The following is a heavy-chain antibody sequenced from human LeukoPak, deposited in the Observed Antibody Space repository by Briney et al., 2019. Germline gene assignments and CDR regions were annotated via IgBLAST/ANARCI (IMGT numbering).Heavy chain of an antibody. CDR2: ISYDGSNK. CDR1: GFTFSNYG. D-gene: IGHD3-10*01. V-gene: IGHV3-30*18. CDR3: AKPLYFGESLNWFDP. J-gene: IGHJ5*02. Sequence: GGSLRLSCAASGFTFSNYGMHWVRQGPGKGLEWVAVISYDGSNKHYADSVNGRFTISRDNSKNTLYLQMNSLRVEDSAVYYCAKPLYFGESLNWFDPWGQGTLVTVSS.